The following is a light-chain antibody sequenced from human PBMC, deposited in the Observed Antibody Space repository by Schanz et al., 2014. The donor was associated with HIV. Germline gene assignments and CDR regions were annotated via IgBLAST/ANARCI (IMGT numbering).Light chain of an antibody. CDR2: DNN. V-gene: IGLV1-40*01. CDR1: SSNIGAGYD. J-gene: IGLJ2*01. CDR3: QSYDNRLSVVV. Sequence: QSVLTQAPSVSGALGQRVTISCTGSSSNIGAGYDVHWYQQAPGTAPTLLIYDNNHRPSGVPDRFSGSKSGTSASLAITGLQAEDEADYYCQSYDNRLSVVVFGGGTKLTVL.